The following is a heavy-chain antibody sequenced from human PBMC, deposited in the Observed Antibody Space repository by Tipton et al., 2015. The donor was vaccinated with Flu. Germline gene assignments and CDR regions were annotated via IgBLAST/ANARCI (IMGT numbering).Heavy chain of an antibody. D-gene: IGHD4-17*01. Sequence: SLRLSCAASGFTFNSFAMNWVRQASGKGLEWVSWISSSNSYIYYADSVRGRFTVSRDNAKGSLYLQMNNLGAEDTAVYYSARDSARETTIDYWGQGTLVTVSS. CDR2: ISSSNSYI. V-gene: IGHV3-21*01. CDR3: ARDSARETTIDY. J-gene: IGHJ4*02. CDR1: GFTFNSFA.